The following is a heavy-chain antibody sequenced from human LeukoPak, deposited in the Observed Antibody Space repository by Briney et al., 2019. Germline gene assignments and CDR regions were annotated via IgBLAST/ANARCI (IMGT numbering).Heavy chain of an antibody. J-gene: IGHJ6*03. CDR1: GFTFSSYA. CDR3: ARDAAVQQLGYYYYYMDV. V-gene: IGHV3-23*01. D-gene: IGHD6-13*01. Sequence: GGSLRLSCAASGFTFSSYAMSWVRQAPGKGLEWVSAISGSGGSTYYADSVKGRFTISRDNAKNSLYLQMNSLRAEDTAVYYCARDAAVQQLGYYYYYMDVWGKGTTVTVSS. CDR2: ISGSGGST.